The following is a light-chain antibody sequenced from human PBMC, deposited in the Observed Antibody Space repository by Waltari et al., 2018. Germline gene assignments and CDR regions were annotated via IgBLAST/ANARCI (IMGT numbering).Light chain of an antibody. Sequence: QSALTQPASVSGSPGQSITIPCTGTSSDVGGYKYVSWYQQHPGKAPKPMIYEVSNRPSGVSNRFSGSKSGNMASLTISGLQAEDEADYYCSSYSSSSTYVFGTGTKVTVL. J-gene: IGLJ1*01. CDR1: SSDVGGYKY. CDR3: SSYSSSSTYV. V-gene: IGLV2-14*01. CDR2: EVS.